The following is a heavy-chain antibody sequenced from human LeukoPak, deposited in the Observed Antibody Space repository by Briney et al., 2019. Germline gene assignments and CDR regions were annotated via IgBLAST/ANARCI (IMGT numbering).Heavy chain of an antibody. CDR2: IYYSGST. CDR3: ARVSRNYGSGSYYNDY. V-gene: IGHV4-59*01. Sequence: SETLSLTCTVSGGSISSYYWSWIRQPPGKGLEWIGYIYYSGSTNYNPSLKSRVTISVDTSKNQSSLKLSSVTAADTAVYYCARVSRNYGSGSYYNDYWGQGTLVTVSS. J-gene: IGHJ4*02. D-gene: IGHD3-10*01. CDR1: GGSISSYY.